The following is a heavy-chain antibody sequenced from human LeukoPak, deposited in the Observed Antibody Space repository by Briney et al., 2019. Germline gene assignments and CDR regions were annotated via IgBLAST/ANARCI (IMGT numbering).Heavy chain of an antibody. D-gene: IGHD2-15*01. CDR2: IKRRTDGGTS. CDR1: GFTFSDAW. V-gene: IGHV3-15*07. Sequence: PGGSLRLSCAASGFTFSDAWMHWVRQAPGKGLEWAGLIKRRTDGGTSNYAAPVKGRFAISRDDSEDTPFLQMDSLKSEDTGVYYCTTGYTSASHDGYWGQGTLVTVSS. CDR3: TTGYTSASHDGY. J-gene: IGHJ4*02.